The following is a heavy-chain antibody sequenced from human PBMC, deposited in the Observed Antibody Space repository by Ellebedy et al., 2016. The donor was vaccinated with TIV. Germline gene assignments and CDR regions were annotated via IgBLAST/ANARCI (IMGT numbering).Heavy chain of an antibody. Sequence: GESLKISCAASGLTFSSNAMNWVRQTPGKGLEWVSSISSSGSYLYYADSVKGRFTISRDNAKNSLYLQMNSLRVDDTAVYYCATSRARVYWGQGTLVTVSS. CDR1: GLTFSSNA. J-gene: IGHJ4*02. CDR3: ATSRARVY. V-gene: IGHV3-21*01. CDR2: ISSSGSYL.